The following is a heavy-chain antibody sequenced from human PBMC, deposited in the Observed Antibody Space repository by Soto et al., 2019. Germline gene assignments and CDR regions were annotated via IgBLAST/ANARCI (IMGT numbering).Heavy chain of an antibody. D-gene: IGHD3-3*01. CDR2: IHPGDSDT. V-gene: IGHV5-51*01. J-gene: IGHJ6*02. CDR3: ARGGGGNTIFGVVGGYYYYGMDV. CDR1: GYSFTSYW. Sequence: GESLKISCKGSGYSFTSYWIGWVRQMPGKGLEWMGIIHPGDSDTRYSPSFQGQVTISADKSISTAYLQWSSLKASDTAMYYCARGGGGNTIFGVVGGYYYYGMDVWGQGTTVTV.